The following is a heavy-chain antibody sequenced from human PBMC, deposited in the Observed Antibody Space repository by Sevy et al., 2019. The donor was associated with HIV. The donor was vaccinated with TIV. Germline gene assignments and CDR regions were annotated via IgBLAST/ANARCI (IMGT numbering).Heavy chain of an antibody. D-gene: IGHD4-17*01. CDR3: ARTGAYADTYYHHYAMDV. CDR1: GFSFRSYW. CDR2: INQDGSVK. J-gene: IGHJ6*02. Sequence: QLGGSLRLSCAASGFSFRSYWMSWVRQAPGKGLEWVANINQDGSVKYYLDSVMGRLTISRDSARNSVYLQINSLRADDTARYYCARTGAYADTYYHHYAMDVWGQGTSVTVSS. V-gene: IGHV3-7*03.